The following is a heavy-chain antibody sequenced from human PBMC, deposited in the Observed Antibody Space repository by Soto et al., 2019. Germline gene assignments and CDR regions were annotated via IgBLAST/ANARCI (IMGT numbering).Heavy chain of an antibody. CDR2: IKTDGSET. CDR1: GFTFSSFW. D-gene: IGHD3-10*01. V-gene: IGHV3-7*03. J-gene: IGHJ4*02. Sequence: GGSLRLSCAASGFTFSSFWMSWARQAPGKGLKWMANIKTDGSETHHVDSVKGRFTISRDNPKTSLFLQMNGLRVEDTAVYFCTGDRYRRFYHGSGSYPYYWGQGALVTV. CDR3: TGDRYRRFYHGSGSYPYY.